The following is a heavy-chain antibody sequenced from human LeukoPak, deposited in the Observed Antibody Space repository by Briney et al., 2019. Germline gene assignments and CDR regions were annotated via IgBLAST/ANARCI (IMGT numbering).Heavy chain of an antibody. CDR1: GFNFDDYT. CDR2: INTDGGST. CDR3: GRGFSIVPAGIPDY. Sequence: PGGSLRLSCAASGFNFDDYTMHWVRQAPGKGLVWVSRINTDGGSTTYADSVKGRFTISRDNAKNTLYLQMNSLRAEDTAVYYCGRGFSIVPAGIPDYWGLGTLVTVSS. J-gene: IGHJ4*02. D-gene: IGHD2-2*02. V-gene: IGHV3-74*01.